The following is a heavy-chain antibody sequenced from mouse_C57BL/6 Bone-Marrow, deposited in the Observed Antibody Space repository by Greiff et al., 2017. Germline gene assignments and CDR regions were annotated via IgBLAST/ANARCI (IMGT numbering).Heavy chain of an antibody. J-gene: IGHJ3*01. Sequence: VQLQQSGPELVKPGASVKISCKASGYTFTDYYINWVQQRPGQGLEWIGWIYPGSGSTYYNEKFKGKATLTVDKSSSTAYMLLSSLTSEDSAVYFCARNYSKGGSWFAYWGQGTLVTVSA. CDR2: IYPGSGST. CDR1: GYTFTDYY. V-gene: IGHV1-75*01. CDR3: ARNYSKGGSWFAY. D-gene: IGHD2-5*01.